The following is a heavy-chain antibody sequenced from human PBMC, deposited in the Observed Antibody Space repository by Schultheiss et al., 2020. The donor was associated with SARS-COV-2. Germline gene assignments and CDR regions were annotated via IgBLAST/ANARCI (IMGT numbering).Heavy chain of an antibody. Sequence: GGSLRLSCAASGFTFSSYWMHWVRQAPGKGLEWVSAISGSGGSTYYADSVKGRFTISRDNAKNSLYLQMNSLRAEDTAVYYCARDLSVGGVPIPRGLYGMDVWGQGTTVTVSS. V-gene: IGHV3-21*01. D-gene: IGHD2-2*02. CDR2: ISGSGGST. CDR1: GFTFSSYW. J-gene: IGHJ6*02. CDR3: ARDLSVGGVPIPRGLYGMDV.